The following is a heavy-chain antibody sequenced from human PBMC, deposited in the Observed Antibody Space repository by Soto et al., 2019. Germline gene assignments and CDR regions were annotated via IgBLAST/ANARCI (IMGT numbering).Heavy chain of an antibody. CDR1: GGTFSSYA. J-gene: IGHJ6*02. CDR2: IIPIFGTA. V-gene: IGHV1-69*01. Sequence: QVQLVQSGAEVKKPGSSVKVSCKASGGTFSSYAISWVRQAPGQGLEWMGGIIPIFGTAHYAQKFQGRVTITADESMSTADLELSSLGSEDTAVSYCARGLVYAIPLYYCDMDVWGQGTTVTVSS. CDR3: ARGLVYAIPLYYCDMDV. D-gene: IGHD2-8*01.